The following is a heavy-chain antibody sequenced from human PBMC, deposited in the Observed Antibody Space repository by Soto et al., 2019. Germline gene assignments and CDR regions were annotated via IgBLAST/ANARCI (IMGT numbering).Heavy chain of an antibody. Sequence: GGSLRLSCAASGFTFSSYGMHWVRQAPGKGLEWVALIWYDGSNKYYADSVKGRFTISRDNSENTLYLQMNSLRAEDTAVYYCARDRAPVGHISGWAVDVWGKGTTVTVSS. CDR1: GFTFSSYG. CDR3: ARDRAPVGHISGWAVDV. CDR2: IWYDGSNK. D-gene: IGHD6-19*01. V-gene: IGHV3-33*01. J-gene: IGHJ6*04.